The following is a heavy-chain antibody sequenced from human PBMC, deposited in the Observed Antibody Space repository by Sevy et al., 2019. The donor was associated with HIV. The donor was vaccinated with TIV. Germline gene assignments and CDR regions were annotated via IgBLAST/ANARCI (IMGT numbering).Heavy chain of an antibody. CDR2: IKRDGNEK. Sequence: GGSLRLSCVASGFNLSPYWMTWVRQAPGKGLEWVANIKRDGNEKYYVDSVKGRFTISRDNAKNAIYLQMYSLRIEDTAAYFSASNTYHYDSNTYYPVYWGQGTRVTVSS. CDR1: GFNLSPYW. CDR3: ASNTYHYDSNTYYPVY. D-gene: IGHD3-22*01. V-gene: IGHV3-7*01. J-gene: IGHJ4*02.